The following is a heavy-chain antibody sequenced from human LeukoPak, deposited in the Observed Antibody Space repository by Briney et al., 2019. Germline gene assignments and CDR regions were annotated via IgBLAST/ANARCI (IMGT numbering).Heavy chain of an antibody. J-gene: IGHJ4*02. D-gene: IGHD3-22*01. CDR3: ARDHKAYYYDSSGYYLDY. CDR1: VFTVSSNY. V-gene: IGHV3-53*01. Sequence: GGSLRLSCAASVFTVSSNYMSWVRQAPGKGLEWVSVIYSGGSTYYADSVKGRFTISRDNSKNTLYLQMNSLRAEDTAVYDCARDHKAYYYDSSGYYLDYWGQGTLVTVSS. CDR2: IYSGGST.